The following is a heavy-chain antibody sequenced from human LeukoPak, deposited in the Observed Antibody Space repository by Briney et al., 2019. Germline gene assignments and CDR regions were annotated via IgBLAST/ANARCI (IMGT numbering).Heavy chain of an antibody. CDR2: ISSSSTI. Sequence: GGSLRLPCAASGFTFSSYSMNWVRQAPGKGLEWVSYISSSSTIYYADSVKGRFTISRDNAKNSLYLQMNSLRAEDTAVYYCARDKSIVVVPAGTWNWYFDLWGRGTLVTVSS. CDR3: ARDKSIVVVPAGTWNWYFDL. V-gene: IGHV3-48*01. J-gene: IGHJ2*01. D-gene: IGHD2-2*01. CDR1: GFTFSSYS.